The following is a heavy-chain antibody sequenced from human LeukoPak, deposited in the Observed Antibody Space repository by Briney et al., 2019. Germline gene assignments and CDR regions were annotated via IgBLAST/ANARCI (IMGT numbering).Heavy chain of an antibody. V-gene: IGHV1-2*02. CDR2: INPISGGT. CDR3: ARGGGYGDYVTHYYGMDV. CDR1: GYTLTGYY. J-gene: IGHJ6*02. Sequence: SVNVPCQASGYTLTGYYMHRVRQAPGQGLAWMGWINPISGGTNYAQKFQGRVTMTRATSISTAYRELSRLRSDATAVYYCARGGGYGDYVTHYYGMDVWGQGTTVTVSS. D-gene: IGHD4-17*01.